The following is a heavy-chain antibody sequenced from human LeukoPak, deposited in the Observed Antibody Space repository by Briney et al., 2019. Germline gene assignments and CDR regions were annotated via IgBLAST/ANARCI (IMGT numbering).Heavy chain of an antibody. J-gene: IGHJ4*02. CDR2: IYYSGTT. CDR3: ARVGYSSTWTTPIFDY. V-gene: IGHV4-39*07. D-gene: IGHD6-13*01. Sequence: SETLSLTCTVSGGSITTNNYYWAWIRQPPGEGLEWIATIYYSGTTYYNPSLKSRVTISVDTSKNQFSLKLSSVTAADTAVCYCARVGYSSTWTTPIFDYWGQGTLVTVSS. CDR1: GGSITTNNYY.